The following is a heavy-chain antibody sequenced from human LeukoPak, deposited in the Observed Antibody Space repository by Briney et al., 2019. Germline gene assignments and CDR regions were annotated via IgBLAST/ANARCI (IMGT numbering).Heavy chain of an antibody. D-gene: IGHD3-16*01. CDR2: ISGSGGST. CDR3: AKDVMITFQNWFDP. V-gene: IGHV3-23*01. CDR1: GFTFSSYA. Sequence: GGSLRLSCAASGFTFSSYAMSWVRQAPGKGLEWVSAISGSGGSTYYADSVKGRFTISRDNSKSTLYLQMNSLRAEDTAVYYCAKDVMITFQNWFDPWGQGTLVTVSS. J-gene: IGHJ5*02.